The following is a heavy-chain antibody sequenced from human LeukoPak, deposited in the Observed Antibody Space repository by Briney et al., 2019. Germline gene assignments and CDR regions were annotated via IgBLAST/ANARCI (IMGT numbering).Heavy chain of an antibody. Sequence: SETLSLTCTVSGYSISSGYYWGWIRQPPGKGLEWIGSIYYSGSTYYNPSLKSRVTISVDTSKNQFSLKLSSVTAADTAVYYCARDRGTYGDYEDWGQGTLVTVSS. D-gene: IGHD4-17*01. V-gene: IGHV4-38-2*02. J-gene: IGHJ4*02. CDR1: GYSISSGYY. CDR2: IYYSGST. CDR3: ARDRGTYGDYED.